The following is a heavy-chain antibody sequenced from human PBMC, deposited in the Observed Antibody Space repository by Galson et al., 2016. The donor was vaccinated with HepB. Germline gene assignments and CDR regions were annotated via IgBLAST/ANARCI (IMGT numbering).Heavy chain of an antibody. CDR2: INNDGTGT. Sequence: SLRLSCAASGFTFTNYWIHWVRQTPGEGLVWVSSINNDGTGTWYADSVKGRFTISRDNAKTKVYLQMNSLRAEDTALYYCAKDPRPSHCYTGRGLDHWGQGTLVAVSS. V-gene: IGHV3-74*01. CDR1: GFTFTNYW. D-gene: IGHD2-2*02. J-gene: IGHJ4*02. CDR3: AKDPRPSHCYTGRGLDH.